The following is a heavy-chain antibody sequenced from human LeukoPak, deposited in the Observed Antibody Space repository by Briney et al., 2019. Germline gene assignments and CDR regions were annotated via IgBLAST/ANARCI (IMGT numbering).Heavy chain of an antibody. CDR3: ATDRHSSSWYRWDY. Sequence: GASVKVSCKASGGXFSSYAISWVRQAPGQGLEWMGGFDPEDGETIYAQKFQGRVTMTEDTSTDTAYMELSSLRSEDTAVYYCATDRHSSSWYRWDYWGQGTLVTVSS. V-gene: IGHV1-24*01. J-gene: IGHJ4*02. D-gene: IGHD6-13*01. CDR2: FDPEDGET. CDR1: GGXFSSYA.